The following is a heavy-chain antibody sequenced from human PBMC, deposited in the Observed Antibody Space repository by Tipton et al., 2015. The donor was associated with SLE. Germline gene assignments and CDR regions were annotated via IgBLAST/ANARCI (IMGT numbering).Heavy chain of an antibody. Sequence: TLSLTCAVSGGSISSGSYYWSWIRQPAGKGPEWIGYIYYSGSTNYNPSLKSRVTISVDTSKNQYSLKLSSVTAADTAVYYCASLSSARRAFDIWGQGTMVTVSS. V-gene: IGHV4-61*10. CDR2: IYYSGST. CDR1: GGSISSGSYY. D-gene: IGHD3-22*01. J-gene: IGHJ3*02. CDR3: ASLSSARRAFDI.